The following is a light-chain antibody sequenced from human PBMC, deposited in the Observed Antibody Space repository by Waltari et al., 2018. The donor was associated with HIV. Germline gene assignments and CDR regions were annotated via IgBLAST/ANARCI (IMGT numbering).Light chain of an antibody. CDR3: CSYAGSPYV. CDR1: SSDVGNYNL. V-gene: IGLV2-23*02. CDR2: EVT. J-gene: IGLJ1*01. Sequence: HSALTQPASVSGSPGQSITLSCTGTSSDVGNYNLVSWYQQHPGKAPKLIIYEVTKRPSGISNRFSGSKSGNTASLTISGLQAEDEADYYCCSYAGSPYVLGSGTKVTVL.